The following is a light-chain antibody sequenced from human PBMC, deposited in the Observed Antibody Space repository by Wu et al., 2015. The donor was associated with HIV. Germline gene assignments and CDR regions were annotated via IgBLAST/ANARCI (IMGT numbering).Light chain of an antibody. CDR3: QQSFATPFT. V-gene: IGKV1-39*01. CDR1: ESISTY. CDR2: AAT. Sequence: DIQMTQSPSSVSASVGDRVTISCRASESISTYVNWYQHKPGKPPKVLIFAATSLQSGVPSRFSGSGSGTGFTLTINGLQADDFATYFCQQSFATPFTFGGGTRVGSN. J-gene: IGKJ4*01.